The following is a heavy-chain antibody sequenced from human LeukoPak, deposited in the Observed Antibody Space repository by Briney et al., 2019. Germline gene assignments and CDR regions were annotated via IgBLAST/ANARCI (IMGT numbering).Heavy chain of an antibody. J-gene: IGHJ4*02. CDR2: ISGSSDIT. D-gene: IGHD2-2*01. CDR1: GFTFSRYA. Sequence: GGSLRLSCAASGFTFSRYAISWVRRAPGKGLEWVSVISGSSDITYYADSVKGRFTISRDNSKNTLYLHMNSLRADDTAVYHCARDRRLDCATTTCYLFDFWGQGTLVTVSS. CDR3: ARDRRLDCATTTCYLFDF. V-gene: IGHV3-23*01.